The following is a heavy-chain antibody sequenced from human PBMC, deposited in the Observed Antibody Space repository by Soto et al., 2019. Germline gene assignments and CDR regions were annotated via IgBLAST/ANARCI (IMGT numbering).Heavy chain of an antibody. CDR1: GFTFSSYW. CDR3: ARTIAAAGIGY. D-gene: IGHD6-13*01. J-gene: IGHJ4*02. Sequence: EVQLVESGGGLXQPGGXLRLSCAASGFTFSSYWIHWVRQAPGKGLVWVSRINTDGSSTSYADSVKGRFTISRDNAKNTLYLQMNSLRAEDTAVYYCARTIAAAGIGYWGQGTLVTVSS. V-gene: IGHV3-74*01. CDR2: INTDGSST.